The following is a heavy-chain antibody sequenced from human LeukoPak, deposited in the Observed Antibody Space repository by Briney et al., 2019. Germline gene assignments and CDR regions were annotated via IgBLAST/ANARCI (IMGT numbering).Heavy chain of an antibody. CDR2: ISTSSSYI. Sequence: GGSLRLSCAASGFTFSRYSMNWVRQAPGKGLEWVSSISTSSSYIYYTDSLKGRFTISRDNARNSLYLQMNSLRAEDTAVYYCARALVIDYWGQGTLVTVSS. CDR3: ARALVIDY. CDR1: GFTFSRYS. J-gene: IGHJ4*02. V-gene: IGHV3-21*01. D-gene: IGHD2-21*01.